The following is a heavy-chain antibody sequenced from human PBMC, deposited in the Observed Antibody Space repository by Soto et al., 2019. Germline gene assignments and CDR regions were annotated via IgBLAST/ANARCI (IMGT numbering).Heavy chain of an antibody. CDR2: INSNSSYI. V-gene: IGHV3-21*01. D-gene: IGHD3-16*01. J-gene: IGHJ6*03. CDR3: ARDHGGYYYYYYMDV. Sequence: GKGLEWVSNINSNSSYIYYVDSVKGRFTISRDNAKNSLYLQMNSLRAEDTAVYYCARDHGGYYYYYYMDVWGKGTTVTVSS.